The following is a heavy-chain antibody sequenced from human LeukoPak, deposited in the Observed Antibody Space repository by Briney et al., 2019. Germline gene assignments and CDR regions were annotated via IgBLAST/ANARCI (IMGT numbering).Heavy chain of an antibody. V-gene: IGHV4-59*01. J-gene: IGHJ4*02. Sequence: PSETLSLTCTVSGGSMSTYYWTWIRQPPGKGLEWIGLIYYTGSTNYNPSLKSRVTISVDTSKNQFSLKLSSVTAADTAVYYCAGMRITTPTVRTLDYWGQGTLVTDSS. CDR3: AGMRITTPTVRTLDY. CDR1: GGSMSTYY. D-gene: IGHD1-14*01. CDR2: IYYTGST.